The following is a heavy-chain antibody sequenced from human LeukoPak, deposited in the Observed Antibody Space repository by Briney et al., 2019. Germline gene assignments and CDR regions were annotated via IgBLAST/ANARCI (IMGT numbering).Heavy chain of an antibody. CDR3: ARGIWSSHNKDYYFDY. CDR2: INAGNGKT. Sequence: GASVKVSCKASGYTFTNYAMNWVRQAPGQRLEWMGWINAGNGKTKSSLRFQDRVTITRDTSASTAYMELNSLRSEDTAVYYCARGIWSSHNKDYYFDYWGQGSLVTVSS. CDR1: GYTFTNYA. J-gene: IGHJ4*02. V-gene: IGHV1-3*01. D-gene: IGHD2-21*01.